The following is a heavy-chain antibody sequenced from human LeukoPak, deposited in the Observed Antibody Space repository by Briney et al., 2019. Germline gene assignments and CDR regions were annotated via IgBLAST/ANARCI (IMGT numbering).Heavy chain of an antibody. V-gene: IGHV3-43*01. CDR3: ARGHPIYYGSGSSFDY. J-gene: IGHJ4*02. Sequence: PGGSLRLSCATSGFSLADYTLHWVRQVPGKAMEWLSLITRDGYSTFYADSVKGRFTISRDNSKNTLYLQMNSLRAEDTAVYYCARGHPIYYGSGSSFDYWGQGTLVTVSS. D-gene: IGHD3-10*01. CDR1: GFSLADYT. CDR2: ITRDGYST.